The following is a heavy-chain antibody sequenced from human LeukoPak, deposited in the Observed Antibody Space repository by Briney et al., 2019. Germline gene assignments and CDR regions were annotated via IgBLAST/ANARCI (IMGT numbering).Heavy chain of an antibody. Sequence: ASVKVSYKASGYTFTSYGISWVRQAPGQGRKGMEWISPYKGKTNYAQKLQGRVTMTTDTSTSTAYMELRSLRSDDTAVYYCARDVEPESLLWFGELFPAFDYWGQGTLVTVSS. CDR1: GYTFTSYG. CDR2: ISPYKGKT. CDR3: ARDVEPESLLWFGELFPAFDY. J-gene: IGHJ4*02. D-gene: IGHD3-10*01. V-gene: IGHV1-18*01.